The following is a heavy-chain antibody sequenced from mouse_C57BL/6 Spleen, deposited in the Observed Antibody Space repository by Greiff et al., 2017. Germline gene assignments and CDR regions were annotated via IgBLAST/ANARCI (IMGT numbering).Heavy chain of an antibody. CDR2: INPSSGYT. CDR3: ARSGNYYGSSYRAMDY. Sequence: QVQLQQSGAELAKPGASVKLSCKASGYTFTSYWMHWVKQRPGQGLEWIGYINPSSGYTKYNQKFKDKATLTADTSSSTAYMQLSSLTYEDSAVYYCARSGNYYGSSYRAMDYGGQGPSDTASS. J-gene: IGHJ4*01. D-gene: IGHD1-1*01. V-gene: IGHV1-7*01. CDR1: GYTFTSYW.